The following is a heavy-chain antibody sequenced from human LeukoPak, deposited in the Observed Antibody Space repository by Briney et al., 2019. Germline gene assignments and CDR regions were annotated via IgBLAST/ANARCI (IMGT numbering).Heavy chain of an antibody. CDR1: GGSFSGYY. CDR3: ARLGIDDILTGYYF. J-gene: IGHJ4*02. D-gene: IGHD3-9*01. Sequence: SETLSLTCAVYGGSFSGYYWSWIRQPPGKGLEWIGEINHSGSTNYNPSLKSRVTISVDTSKNQFSLKLSSVTAADTAAYYCARLGIDDILTGYYFWGQGTLVTVSS. CDR2: INHSGST. V-gene: IGHV4-34*01.